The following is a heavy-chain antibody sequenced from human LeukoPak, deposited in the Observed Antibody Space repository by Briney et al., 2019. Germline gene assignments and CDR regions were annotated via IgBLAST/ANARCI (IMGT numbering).Heavy chain of an antibody. D-gene: IGHD3-10*01. CDR2: ISWNSGSI. V-gene: IGHV3-9*01. Sequence: GGSLRLSCAASGFTFDDYAMHWVRQAPGKGLEWVSGISWNSGSIGYADSVKGRFTISRDNAKNSLYLQMNSLRAEDTALYYCAKTRGSGSYWNQFDYWGQGTLVTVSS. CDR1: GFTFDDYA. CDR3: AKTRGSGSYWNQFDY. J-gene: IGHJ4*02.